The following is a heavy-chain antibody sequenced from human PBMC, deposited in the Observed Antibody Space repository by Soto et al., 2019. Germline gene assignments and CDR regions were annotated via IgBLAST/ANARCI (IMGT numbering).Heavy chain of an antibody. CDR1: GGSIINISCY. CDR2: IYYSGST. J-gene: IGHJ6*02. V-gene: IGHV4-39*07. D-gene: IGHD2-21*02. Sequence: QPLPNTVAGGSIINISCYCSRKRKPPGKGLEWIGSIYYSGSTDYNPSLKSRVTISVDTSKNQFSLKLNSVTAADTAVYYCARDLWGYCGTDCYPLDVWGQGTTVTVSS. CDR3: ARDLWGYCGTDCYPLDV.